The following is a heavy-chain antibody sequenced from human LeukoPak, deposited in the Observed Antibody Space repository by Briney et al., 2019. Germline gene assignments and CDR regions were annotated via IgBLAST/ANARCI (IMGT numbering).Heavy chain of an antibody. J-gene: IGHJ6*02. CDR3: ARQSTTNSRYYGMDV. Sequence: SQTLSLTCAISGDSVSSNSAAWNWIRQSPPRGLEWLGRTYYRAKWYNDYAVSVQSRINIKPDTSKNQFSLQLNSVTPEDTAEYYCARQSTTNSRYYGMDVWGQGTTVIVSS. D-gene: IGHD1-14*01. CDR1: GDSVSSNSAA. CDR2: TYYRAKWYN. V-gene: IGHV6-1*01.